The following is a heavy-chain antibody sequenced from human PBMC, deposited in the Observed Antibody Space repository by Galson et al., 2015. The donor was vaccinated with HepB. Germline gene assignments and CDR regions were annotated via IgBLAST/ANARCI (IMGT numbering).Heavy chain of an antibody. V-gene: IGHV1-69*06. Sequence: SVKVSCKASGGTFSSYAISWVRQAPGQGLEWMGGIIPIFGTANYAQKFQGRVTITADKSTSTAYMELSSLRSEDTAVYYCARDKLEYSSSSLSGPGQHFDYWGQGTLVTVSS. J-gene: IGHJ4*02. D-gene: IGHD6-6*01. CDR1: GGTFSSYA. CDR3: ARDKLEYSSSSLSGPGQHFDY. CDR2: IIPIFGTA.